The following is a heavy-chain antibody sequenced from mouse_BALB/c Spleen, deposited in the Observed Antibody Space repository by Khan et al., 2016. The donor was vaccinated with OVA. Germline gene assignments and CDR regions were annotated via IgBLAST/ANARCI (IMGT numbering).Heavy chain of an antibody. V-gene: IGHV1-53*01. CDR3: TRSGYGNPFAY. CDR2: INPNNGGP. CDR1: GYTFSSYY. Sequence: QIQLVQSGAELVKPGASVKLSCKASGYTFSSYYMYWVQQRPGQGLEWIGGINPNNGGPNFTEKFKTKATLTVDKSSSTAYMHLSSLTSEDSAVYYCTRSGYGNPFAYWGQGTLVTVSP. D-gene: IGHD2-1*01. J-gene: IGHJ3*01.